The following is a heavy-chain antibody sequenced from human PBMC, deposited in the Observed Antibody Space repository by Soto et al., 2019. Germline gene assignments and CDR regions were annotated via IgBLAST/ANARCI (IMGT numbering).Heavy chain of an antibody. D-gene: IGHD3-9*01. CDR1: GFTFSSYS. V-gene: IGHV3-21*01. CDR2: ISSSSSYI. CDR3: AGDGGDLLLSRWFDP. J-gene: IGHJ5*02. Sequence: EVQLVESGGGLVKPGGSLRLSCAASGFTFSSYSMNWVRQAPGKGLEWVSSISSSSSYIYYADSVKGRFTISRDNAKNSLYLQMNSLGAEHTAVYYCAGDGGDLLLSRWFDPWGQGTMVAVSS.